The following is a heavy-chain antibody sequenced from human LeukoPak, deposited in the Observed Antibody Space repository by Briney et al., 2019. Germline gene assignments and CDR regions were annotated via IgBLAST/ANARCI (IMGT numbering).Heavy chain of an antibody. V-gene: IGHV1-69*01. CDR3: AKTPYYYGSGSSLYYYGMDV. D-gene: IGHD3-10*01. CDR1: GGTFSSYA. CDR2: IIPIFGTA. J-gene: IGHJ6*04. Sequence: ASVKVSCKASGGTFSSYAISWVRQAPGQGLEWMGGIIPIFGTANYAQEFQGRVTITADESTSTAYMELSSLRSEDTAVYYCAKTPYYYGSGSSLYYYGMDVWGKGTTVTVSS.